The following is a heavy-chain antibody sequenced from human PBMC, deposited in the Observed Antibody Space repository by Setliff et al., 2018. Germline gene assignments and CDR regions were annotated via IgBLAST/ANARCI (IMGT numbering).Heavy chain of an antibody. V-gene: IGHV4-34*01. D-gene: IGHD2-8*02. CDR3: TVYNTGSSKDHY. J-gene: IGHJ4*02. CDR2: INHSGST. Sequence: LSLTCAVYGGSFSTYYWIRIRQPPGKGLEWIGEINHSGSTNYNPSLKSRVTISVDTSKNQFSLKLSSVTAADTALYYCTVYNTGSSKDHYWGQGTPVTVSS. CDR1: GGSFSTYY.